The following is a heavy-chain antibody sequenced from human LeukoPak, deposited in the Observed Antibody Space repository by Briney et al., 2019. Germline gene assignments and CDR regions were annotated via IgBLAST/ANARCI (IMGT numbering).Heavy chain of an antibody. CDR2: IYTSGST. CDR3: ARVQRIAAAGTASFDY. J-gene: IGHJ4*02. CDR1: GGSISSGSYY. D-gene: IGHD6-13*01. Sequence: SETLSLTCTVSGGSISSGSYYWSWIRQPAGKGLEWIGRIYTSGSTNYNPSLKSRVTISVDRSKNQFSLKLSSVTAADTAVYYCARVQRIAAAGTASFDYWGQGTLVTVSS. V-gene: IGHV4-61*02.